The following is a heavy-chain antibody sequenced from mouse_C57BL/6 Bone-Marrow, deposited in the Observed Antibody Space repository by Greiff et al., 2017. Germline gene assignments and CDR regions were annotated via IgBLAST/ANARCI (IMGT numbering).Heavy chain of an antibody. CDR2: IHPNSGST. CDR1: GYTFTSYW. J-gene: IGHJ2*01. V-gene: IGHV1-64*01. Sequence: QVQLQQPGAELVKPGASVKLSCKASGYTFTSYWMHWVKQRPGQGLEWIGMIHPNSGSTNYNEKFKSKATLTVDKSSSTAYMQLSSLTSEDSAVYYCARAYGSSDRFDYWGQGTTLTVSS. CDR3: ARAYGSSDRFDY. D-gene: IGHD1-1*01.